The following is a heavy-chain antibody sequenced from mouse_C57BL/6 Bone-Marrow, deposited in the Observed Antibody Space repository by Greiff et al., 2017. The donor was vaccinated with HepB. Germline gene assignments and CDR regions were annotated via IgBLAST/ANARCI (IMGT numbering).Heavy chain of an antibody. CDR1: GFTFSDAW. V-gene: IGHV6-6*01. D-gene: IGHD1-1*01. Sequence: DVKLVESGGGLVQPGGSMKLSCAASGFTFSDAWMDWVRQSPEKGLEWVAEIRNKANNHATYYAASVKGRFTISRDDSKSSVYLQMNSLRAEDTGIYYCTREYYYGSSYCWYFDVWGTGTTVTVSS. J-gene: IGHJ1*03. CDR3: TREYYYGSSYCWYFDV. CDR2: IRNKANNHAT.